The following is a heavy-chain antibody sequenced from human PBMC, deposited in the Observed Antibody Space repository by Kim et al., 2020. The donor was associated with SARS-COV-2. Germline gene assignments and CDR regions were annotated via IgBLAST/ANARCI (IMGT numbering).Heavy chain of an antibody. J-gene: IGHJ5*02. Sequence: SVKVSCKASGGTFSSYAISWVRQAPGQGLEWMGRIIPILGIANYAQKFQGRVTITADKSTSTAYMELSSLRSEDTAVYYCARGTHTYYYDSSGYQYWFDPWGQGTLVTVSS. V-gene: IGHV1-69*04. CDR3: ARGTHTYYYDSSGYQYWFDP. D-gene: IGHD3-22*01. CDR1: GGTFSSYA. CDR2: IIPILGIA.